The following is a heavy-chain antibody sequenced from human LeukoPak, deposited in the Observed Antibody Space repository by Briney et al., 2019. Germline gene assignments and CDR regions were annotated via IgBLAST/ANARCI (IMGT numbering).Heavy chain of an antibody. CDR2: ISAYNGNT. J-gene: IGHJ5*02. V-gene: IGHV1-18*01. CDR1: GYTFTTYG. CDR3: ARDLIAVRPGWFDP. D-gene: IGHD6-6*01. Sequence: ASVKASCKASGYTFTTYGISWVRLAPGQGLEWMGWISAYNGNTNYARQFQGRVTMTTDTSMSTAYMELRSLRSDDTAVYYCARDLIAVRPGWFDPWGQGSLVTVSS.